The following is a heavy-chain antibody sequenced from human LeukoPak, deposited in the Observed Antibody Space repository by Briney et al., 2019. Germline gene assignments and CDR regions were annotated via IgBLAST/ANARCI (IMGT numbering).Heavy chain of an antibody. D-gene: IGHD6-19*01. CDR2: ISDSGANT. J-gene: IGHJ2*01. Sequence: PWGSLRLSCAASGFTFSTYAMSWVRQAPGKGLEWVSTISDSGANTYYADSVRGRFTISRDNSKNTLYLQKNSLRADDTAIYYCAKSMTLQWRGFFDLWGRGTHVTVSS. CDR3: AKSMTLQWRGFFDL. V-gene: IGHV3-23*01. CDR1: GFTFSTYA.